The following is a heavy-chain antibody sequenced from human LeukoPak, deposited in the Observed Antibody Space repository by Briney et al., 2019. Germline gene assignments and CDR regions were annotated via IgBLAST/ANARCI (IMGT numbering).Heavy chain of an antibody. J-gene: IGHJ6*02. V-gene: IGHV1-69*04. Sequence: SVKVSCKASGGTFSSYAISWVRQAPGQGLEWMGRIIPILGIANYAQKFQGRVTITADKSTSTAYMELSSLRSEDTAVYYCASDDNVVVPAATPPYYYYYGMDVRGQGTTVTVSS. CDR2: IIPILGIA. CDR1: GGTFSSYA. D-gene: IGHD2-2*01. CDR3: ASDDNVVVPAATPPYYYYYGMDV.